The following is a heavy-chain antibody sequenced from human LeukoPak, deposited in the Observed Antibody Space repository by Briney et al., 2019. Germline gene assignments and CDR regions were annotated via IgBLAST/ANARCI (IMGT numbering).Heavy chain of an antibody. V-gene: IGHV1-2*02. CDR1: GYTFTGYY. Sequence: EASVKVSCKASGYTFTGYYMHWVRQAPGQGLEWMGWINPNSGGTNYAQKFQGRVTMTRDTSISTAYMELSRLRSDDTAVYYCARMRTFGDYVSYWGQGTLVTVSS. J-gene: IGHJ4*02. D-gene: IGHD2-15*01. CDR2: INPNSGGT. CDR3: ARMRTFGDYVSY.